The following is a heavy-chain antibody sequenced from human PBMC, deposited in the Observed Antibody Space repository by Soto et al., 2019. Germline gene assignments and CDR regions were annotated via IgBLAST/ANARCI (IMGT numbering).Heavy chain of an antibody. CDR2: IKQDGSEK. CDR1: GFTFSSYW. D-gene: IGHD3-10*01. CDR3: ARDGWITMVRGVLDY. J-gene: IGHJ4*02. Sequence: GGSLRLSCAASGFTFSSYWMSWVRQAPGKGLEWVANIKQDGSEKYYVDSVKGRFTISRDNAKNSLYLQMNSLRAEDTAVYYCARDGWITMVRGVLDYWGQGTLVTVSS. V-gene: IGHV3-7*01.